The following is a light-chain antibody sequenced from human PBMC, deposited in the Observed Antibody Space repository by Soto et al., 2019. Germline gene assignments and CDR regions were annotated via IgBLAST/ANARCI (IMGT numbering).Light chain of an antibody. V-gene: IGKV3-11*01. CDR1: QSVGNY. CDR3: QHRKDWPPGAT. J-gene: IGKJ4*01. Sequence: IVLTQSPATLSLSPGERATLSCRASQSVGNYLAWYQQKPGQAPRLLIDDAANRATGIPARFSGSGSGTEFTLIISSLEPEDLAAEYCQHRKDWPPGATFGGGTKVESK. CDR2: DAA.